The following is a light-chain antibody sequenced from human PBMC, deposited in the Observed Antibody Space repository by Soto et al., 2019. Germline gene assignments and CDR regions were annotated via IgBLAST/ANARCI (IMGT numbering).Light chain of an antibody. CDR2: AAS. J-gene: IGKJ2*01. Sequence: EIVLTQSPGTLSLSPGESATLSCRASHSVNSRFLAWYQHKPGQAPRPLIYAASTRATGIPDRFSGSASGTDFTLTISRLEPEDFAVYYCQQYGDSPPNTFGQGTKLEIK. CDR3: QQYGDSPPNT. CDR1: HSVNSRF. V-gene: IGKV3-20*01.